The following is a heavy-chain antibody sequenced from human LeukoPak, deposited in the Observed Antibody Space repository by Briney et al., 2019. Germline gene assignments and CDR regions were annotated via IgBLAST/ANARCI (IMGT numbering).Heavy chain of an antibody. V-gene: IGHV4-31*03. CDR2: IYYSGST. J-gene: IGHJ4*02. CDR3: ASRAHGGSYFQ. CDR1: GGSISSGGYS. Sequence: PSETLSLTCTVSGGSISSGGYSWSWIRQHPGKGLEWIGYIYYSGSTYYNPSLKSRVTISVDTSKNQFSLKLSSVTAADTAVYYCASRAHGGSYFQWGQGTLVTVSS. D-gene: IGHD1-26*01.